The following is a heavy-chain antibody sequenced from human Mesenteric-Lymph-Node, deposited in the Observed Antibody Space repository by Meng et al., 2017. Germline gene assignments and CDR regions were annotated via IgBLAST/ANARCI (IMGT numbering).Heavy chain of an antibody. CDR2: INTNTGNP. Sequence: VEMVQSGSELKKPGASVKFSCKASGYTLTSYAMNWVRQAPGQGLEWMGWINTNTGNPTYAQGFTGRFVFSLDTSVSTAYLQISSLKAADTAVYYCARLYCSGGSCYTTDYWGQGTLVTVSS. V-gene: IGHV7-4-1*02. D-gene: IGHD2-15*01. J-gene: IGHJ4*02. CDR1: GYTLTSYA. CDR3: ARLYCSGGSCYTTDY.